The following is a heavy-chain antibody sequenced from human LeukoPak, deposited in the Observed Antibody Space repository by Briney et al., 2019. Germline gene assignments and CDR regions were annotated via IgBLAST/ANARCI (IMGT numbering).Heavy chain of an antibody. V-gene: IGHV1-69*04. CDR1: GGSFSSYA. CDR2: IIPIVGVG. Sequence: GASVKVSCKFSGGSFSSYAMSWVRQAPGQGLEWMGRIIPIVGVGYYAQKFQGRVTITADTSTKTAYMELSSLKPEDTAVYYCARDPHYYDNSGYDWGQGTLVTVSS. CDR3: ARDPHYYDNSGYD. D-gene: IGHD3-22*01. J-gene: IGHJ4*02.